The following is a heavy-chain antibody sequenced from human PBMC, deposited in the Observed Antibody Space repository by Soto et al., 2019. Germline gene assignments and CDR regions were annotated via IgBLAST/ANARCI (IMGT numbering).Heavy chain of an antibody. CDR3: ARAGVENWLDP. D-gene: IGHD3-10*01. J-gene: IGHJ5*02. CDR2: IWYDGSND. Sequence: QVQLVESGGGVVQPGRSLRLSCEGSGFIFNKYGMHWVRQAPGKGLEWVAIIWYDGSNDFYADSAKGRFTISKDNSKNKVYLEMDSLRVEDTAIYYCARAGVENWLDPWGQGTLVTVSS. V-gene: IGHV3-33*01. CDR1: GFIFNKYG.